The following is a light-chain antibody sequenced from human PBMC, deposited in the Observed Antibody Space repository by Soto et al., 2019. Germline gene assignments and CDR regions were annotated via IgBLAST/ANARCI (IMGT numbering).Light chain of an antibody. V-gene: IGKV1-39*01. CDR2: AAS. CDR1: QSISSY. Sequence: DIQMTQSPSSLSASVGDRVTITCRASQSISSYLNWYQQKPGKAPKLLIYAASSLQSGVPSRLSGSGSGTEFTLTLSSLQPDDFATYYCQQSYSTLFTFGPGNKVDI. J-gene: IGKJ3*01. CDR3: QQSYSTLFT.